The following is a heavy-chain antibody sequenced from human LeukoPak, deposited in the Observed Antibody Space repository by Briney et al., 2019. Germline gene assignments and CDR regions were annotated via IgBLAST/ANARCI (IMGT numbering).Heavy chain of an antibody. Sequence: SQTLSLTCAVSGGSISSGGYSWSWIRQPPGKGLEWIGYIYHSGSTYYNPSLKSRVTISVDRSKNQFSLKLSSVTAADTAVYYCARTRFGGLLSLDYWGQGTLVTVSS. CDR3: ARTRFGGLLSLDY. V-gene: IGHV4-30-2*01. D-gene: IGHD3-10*01. CDR1: GGSISSGGYS. CDR2: IYHSGST. J-gene: IGHJ4*02.